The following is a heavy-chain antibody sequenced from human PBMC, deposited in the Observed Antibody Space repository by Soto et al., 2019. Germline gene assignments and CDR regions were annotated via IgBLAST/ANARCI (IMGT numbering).Heavy chain of an antibody. CDR1: GGTFSSYA. D-gene: IGHD6-13*01. V-gene: IGHV1-69*13. CDR2: IIPIFGTA. CDR3: ARVRPWGSSLWGYYYGMDV. Sequence: SVKVSCKASGGTFSSYAISWVRQAPGQGLEWMGGIIPIFGTANYAQKFQGRVTITADESTSTAYMELSSLRSEDTAVYYCARVRPWGSSLWGYYYGMDVWGQGTTVTVPS. J-gene: IGHJ6*02.